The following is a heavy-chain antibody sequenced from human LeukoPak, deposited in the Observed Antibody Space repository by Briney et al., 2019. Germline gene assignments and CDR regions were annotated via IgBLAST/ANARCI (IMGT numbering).Heavy chain of an antibody. CDR1: GGSISSGGYY. V-gene: IGHV4-30-2*01. D-gene: IGHD6-13*01. CDR3: ARVPQQLGRGMDV. J-gene: IGHJ6*02. Sequence: SQTLSLTCTVSGGSISSGGYYWSWIRQPPGKGLEWIGYIYHSGSTYYNPSLKSRVTISVDTSKNQFSLKLSSVTAADTAVYYCARVPQQLGRGMDVWGQGTTVTVSS. CDR2: IYHSGST.